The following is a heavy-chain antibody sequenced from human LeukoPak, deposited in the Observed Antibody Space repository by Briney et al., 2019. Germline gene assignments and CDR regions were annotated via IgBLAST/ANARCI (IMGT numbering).Heavy chain of an antibody. CDR3: ASVSALDYVWGSFPH. Sequence: ASVKVSCKVSGYTLTELSMHWVRQAPGKGLEWMGGFDPEDGETIYAQKFQGRVTMTEDTSTDTAYMELSSLRPEDTAVYYCASVSALDYVWGSFPHWGQGTLVTVSS. CDR2: FDPEDGET. D-gene: IGHD3-16*01. V-gene: IGHV1-24*01. J-gene: IGHJ4*02. CDR1: GYTLTELS.